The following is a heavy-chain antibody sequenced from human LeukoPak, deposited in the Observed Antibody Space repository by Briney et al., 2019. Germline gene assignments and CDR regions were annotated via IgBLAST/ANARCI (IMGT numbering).Heavy chain of an antibody. CDR1: AFTSTDYY. J-gene: IGHJ4*02. CDR3: ARDLDTQEYFDY. D-gene: IGHD5-18*01. CDR2: LSSCGRIS. Sequence: GRSLRLSCVASAFTSTDYYTSWIRQAPGKGLEWFSCLSSCGRISLYTASVKGPCTISRDNAKNPLSLLMESLRAEDTAVYFCARDLDTQEYFDYWGQGSRVSVSS. V-gene: IGHV3-11*01.